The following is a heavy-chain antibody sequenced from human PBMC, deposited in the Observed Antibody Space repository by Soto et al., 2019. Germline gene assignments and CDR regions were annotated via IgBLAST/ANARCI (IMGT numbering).Heavy chain of an antibody. D-gene: IGHD4-17*01. V-gene: IGHV3-66*01. Sequence: EVQLVESGGGVVQPGGSLRLSWSTSGLTVSSQCISWVRQAPDKGLEWVSIIYSGGNTYHADSVKDRFSVSRDNLKNTVYLQMNSLRLEDTAVYFCAHTHFSTVRDNEGYFDLWGRGTLVTVSP. CDR3: AHTHFSTVRDNEGYFDL. CDR2: IYSGGNT. CDR1: GLTVSSQC. J-gene: IGHJ2*01.